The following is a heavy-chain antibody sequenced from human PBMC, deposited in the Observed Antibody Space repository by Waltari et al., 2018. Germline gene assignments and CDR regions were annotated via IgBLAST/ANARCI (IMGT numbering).Heavy chain of an antibody. CDR1: AFSLSGSS. J-gene: IGHJ4*02. CDR2: IRREPYNYAT. Sequence: EVQVVESGGGLVQPGGSLKLSCETSAFSLSGSSIHWVRQTSGKGLEWVGRIRREPYNYATAYSASVKGRFTISRDDSKNTAFLQMNSLMTEDTAVYYCSGGEVTGTDFWGQGTLVTVSS. D-gene: IGHD6-19*01. CDR3: SGGEVTGTDF. V-gene: IGHV3-73*01.